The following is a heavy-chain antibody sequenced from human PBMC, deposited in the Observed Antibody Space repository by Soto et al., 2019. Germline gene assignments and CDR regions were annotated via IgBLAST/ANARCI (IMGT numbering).Heavy chain of an antibody. CDR1: GFTFSNYP. Sequence: EVQVSESGGGLVQPGGSLRLSCATSGFTFSNYPMNWVRQAPVKGLEWVSGISAGGDRTYYADSVKGRFTIFRDNSKNSVSLPMNSLRVEVTAFYYCARRVWGQGTRFTVSS. CDR3: ARRV. J-gene: IGHJ4*02. V-gene: IGHV3-23*01. CDR2: ISAGGDRT.